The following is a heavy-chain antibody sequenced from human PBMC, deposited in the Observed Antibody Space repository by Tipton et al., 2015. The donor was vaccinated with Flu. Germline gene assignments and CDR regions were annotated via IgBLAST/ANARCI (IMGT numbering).Heavy chain of an antibody. J-gene: IGHJ6*02. CDR2: IYSGGST. CDR3: ATSTVSTISHGLDV. V-gene: IGHV3-53*01. Sequence: VQLVQSGGGLIQPGGSLRLSCVASGFSVTSKFMSWVRQAPGKGLEWVSLIYSGGSTYYADSVKGRFTISRDNSKDTVFLQMSSLRAEDTAVYYCATSTVSTISHGLDVWGQGTTVTVSS. CDR1: GFSVTSKF. D-gene: IGHD5/OR15-5a*01.